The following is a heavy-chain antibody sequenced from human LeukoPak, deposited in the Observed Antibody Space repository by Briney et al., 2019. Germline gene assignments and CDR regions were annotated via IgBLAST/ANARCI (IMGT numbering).Heavy chain of an antibody. Sequence: WASVKVSCKASGGTFSSYAISWVRQAPGQGLERMGRIIPILGIANYAQKFQGRVTITTDEPTSTAYMELSSLRSEDTAVYHCARGGQLLTYYYYMDVWGKGTTVSVSS. J-gene: IGHJ6*03. D-gene: IGHD6-6*01. CDR3: ARGGQLLTYYYYMDV. CDR1: GGTFSSYA. CDR2: IIPILGIA. V-gene: IGHV1-69*04.